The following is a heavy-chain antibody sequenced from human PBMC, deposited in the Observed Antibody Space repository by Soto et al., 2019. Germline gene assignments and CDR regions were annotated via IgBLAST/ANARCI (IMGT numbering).Heavy chain of an antibody. V-gene: IGHV3-23*01. CDR2: IRGSGSST. CDR1: GSTLSSYA. CDR3: AKTARNLYRRTQQLPMDV. J-gene: IGHJ6*02. Sequence: VQLLESGGGLVQPGGSLRLSCAASGSTLSSYARSWVRQAPGRGLEWVSAIRGSGSSTYYADSVKGRFTSSRDKSKNTLYLQMNSRRAEDTAVYYGAKTARNLYRRTQQLPMDVWGQGTTVTVSS. D-gene: IGHD6-13*01.